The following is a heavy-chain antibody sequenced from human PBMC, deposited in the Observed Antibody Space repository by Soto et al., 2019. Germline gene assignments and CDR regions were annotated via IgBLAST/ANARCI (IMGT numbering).Heavy chain of an antibody. Sequence: EVQLLESGGGLVQPGGSLRLSCAASGFTFSSYAMSWVRQAPGKGLEWVSAISGSGGSTYYADSVKGRFTISRDNSKNTLYLQMNSLRAEYTAVYYFAKSYYGSGSYSSKGDEVGYWGQGTLVTVSS. V-gene: IGHV3-23*01. J-gene: IGHJ4*02. CDR3: AKSYYGSGSYSSKGDEVGY. CDR2: ISGSGGST. D-gene: IGHD3-10*01. CDR1: GFTFSSYA.